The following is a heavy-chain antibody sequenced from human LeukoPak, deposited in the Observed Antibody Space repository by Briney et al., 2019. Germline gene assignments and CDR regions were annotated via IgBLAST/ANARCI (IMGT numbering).Heavy chain of an antibody. CDR2: IYSGGST. Sequence: GGSLRLSCAASGFTVSSNYMSWVRQAPGKGLEWVPVIYSGGSTYYADSVKGRFTISRDNSKNTLYLQMNSLRAEDTAVYYCARERAELLWFGEYYYYGMDVWGQGTTVTVSS. J-gene: IGHJ6*02. D-gene: IGHD3-10*01. CDR3: ARERAELLWFGEYYYYGMDV. CDR1: GFTVSSNY. V-gene: IGHV3-53*01.